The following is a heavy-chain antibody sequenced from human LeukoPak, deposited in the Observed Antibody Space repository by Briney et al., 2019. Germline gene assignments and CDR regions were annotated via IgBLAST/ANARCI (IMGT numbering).Heavy chain of an antibody. CDR2: IYYSGST. D-gene: IGHD1-26*01. Sequence: PSETLSLTCTVSGGSISSYYWSWIRQPPGKGLEWIGYIYYSGSTNYNPSLKSRVTISVDTSKNQFSLKLSSVTAADTAVYYCARDLGGLRAYLDYWGQGTLVTVSS. CDR1: GGSISSYY. CDR3: ARDLGGLRAYLDY. J-gene: IGHJ4*02. V-gene: IGHV4-59*01.